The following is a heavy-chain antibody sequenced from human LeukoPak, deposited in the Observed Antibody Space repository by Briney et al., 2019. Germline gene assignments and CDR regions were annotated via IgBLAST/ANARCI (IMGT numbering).Heavy chain of an antibody. CDR3: ARASYDFWANFDY. CDR1: GFTFSSYW. CDR2: INSDGSST. Sequence: GGSLRLSCAASGFTFSSYWMHWVRQAPGKGLVWVSRINSDGSSTSYADSVKGRFTISRDNAKNTLYLQMNSLRAEDTAVYYCARASYDFWANFDYWGQGTLVTVSS. V-gene: IGHV3-74*01. J-gene: IGHJ4*02. D-gene: IGHD3-3*01.